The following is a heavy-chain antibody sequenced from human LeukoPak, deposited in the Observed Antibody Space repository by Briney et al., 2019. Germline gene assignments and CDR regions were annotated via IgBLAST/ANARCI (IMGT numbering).Heavy chain of an antibody. J-gene: IGHJ4*02. CDR3: AGSGNYDC. D-gene: IGHD1-1*01. Sequence: GGSLRLSCAASGFTFSRYGIHWVRQAPGKGLEWVAVISHDGSNNYYADSVKGRFTISRDNSKNSLYLQMNSLRDEDTAVYYCAGSGNYDCWGPGTLVTVSS. CDR1: GFTFSRYG. V-gene: IGHV3-30*03. CDR2: ISHDGSNN.